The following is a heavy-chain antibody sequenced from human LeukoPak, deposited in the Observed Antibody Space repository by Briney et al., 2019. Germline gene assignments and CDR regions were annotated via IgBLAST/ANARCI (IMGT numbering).Heavy chain of an antibody. V-gene: IGHV4-59*01. CDR2: IYYSRST. J-gene: IGHJ4*02. D-gene: IGHD3-22*01. CDR1: GGSISSYY. CDR3: ARGWGIGYDSSGYYDY. Sequence: SETLSLTCTVSGGSISSYYWSWLRQPPGKGLEWVGYIYYSRSTNYNPFLKSRVTISVDTSKNQFSLKLSSVTAADTAVYYCARGWGIGYDSSGYYDYWGQGTLVTVSS.